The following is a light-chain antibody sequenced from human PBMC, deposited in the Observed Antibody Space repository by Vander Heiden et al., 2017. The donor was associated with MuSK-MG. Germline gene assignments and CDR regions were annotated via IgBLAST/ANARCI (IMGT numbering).Light chain of an antibody. CDR1: QRVLYSSNNKNY. Sequence: DFVMTQCPDSLAVSLGERATINCKSSQRVLYSSNNKNYLSWFQQKPGQPPKLLIYWASTREAGVPDRFSGSGSGTDFTLTISSLQAEDVAVYYCQQYYGTPTFGPGTKVNIK. J-gene: IGKJ3*01. CDR3: QQYYGTPT. CDR2: WAS. V-gene: IGKV4-1*01.